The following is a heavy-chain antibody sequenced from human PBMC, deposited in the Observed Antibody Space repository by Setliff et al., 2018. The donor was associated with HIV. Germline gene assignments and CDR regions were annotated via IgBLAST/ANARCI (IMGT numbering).Heavy chain of an antibody. V-gene: IGHV4-59*01. Sequence: ASETLSLTCTVSGGSISSYYWSWIRQPPGKGLEWIGYIYYSGSTNYNPSLKSRVTISVDTSKNQFSLKLSSVTAAYTAVYYCARAPSMITFGGVTGTDALDIWGQGTMVTVSS. CDR2: IYYSGST. J-gene: IGHJ3*02. CDR1: GGSISSYY. CDR3: ARAPSMITFGGVTGTDALDI. D-gene: IGHD3-16*01.